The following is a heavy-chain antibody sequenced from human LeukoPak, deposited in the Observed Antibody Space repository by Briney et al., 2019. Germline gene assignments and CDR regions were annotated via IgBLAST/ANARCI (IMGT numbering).Heavy chain of an antibody. CDR2: IIPILGIA. D-gene: IGHD6-13*01. V-gene: IGHV1-69*02. J-gene: IGHJ4*02. CDR3: ARAEYSSSWYSPYYFDY. CDR1: GGTFSSYT. Sequence: GASVKVSCKASGGTFSSYTISWVRQAPGQGLEWMGRIIPILGIANYAQKFQGRVTITADKSTSTAYMELSSLRSEDTAVYYCARAEYSSSWYSPYYFDYWGQGTPVTVSS.